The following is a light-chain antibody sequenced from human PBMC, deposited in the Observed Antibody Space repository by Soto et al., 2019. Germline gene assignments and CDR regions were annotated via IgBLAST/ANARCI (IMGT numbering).Light chain of an antibody. CDR2: GAS. Sequence: EIVMTQSPATLSVSPGERVTLSCRARQSVGSNLAWYQQKPGQAPRLLIYGASTRATGIPARFSGSGSETEFTLNISSLQAEDSAVYFCQQYNNWPTWTLGQGTKVEIK. CDR1: QSVGSN. CDR3: QQYNNWPTWT. V-gene: IGKV3-15*01. J-gene: IGKJ1*01.